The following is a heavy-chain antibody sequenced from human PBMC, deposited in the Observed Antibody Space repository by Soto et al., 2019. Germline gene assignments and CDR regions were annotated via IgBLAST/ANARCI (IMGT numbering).Heavy chain of an antibody. D-gene: IGHD3-3*01. CDR3: ARVYYDFWSGLTIINWFDP. CDR2: IYYSGST. Sequence: SETLSLTCTVSGGSVSSGSDYWSWIRQPPGKGLEWIGYIYYSGSTNYNPSLKSRVTISVDTSKNQFSLKLSSVTAADTAVYYCARVYYDFWSGLTIINWFDPWGQGTLVTVSS. V-gene: IGHV4-61*01. CDR1: GGSVSSGSDY. J-gene: IGHJ5*02.